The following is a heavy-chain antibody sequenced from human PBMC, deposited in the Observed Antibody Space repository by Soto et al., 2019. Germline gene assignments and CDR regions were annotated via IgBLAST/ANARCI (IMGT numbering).Heavy chain of an antibody. CDR2: ISWDGGNT. Sequence: EVQLVESGGVVVQPGGSLRLSCEASGFTFDDYTMHWVRQAPGKGLEWVSLISWDGGNTYYADSVKGRFTISRDNSKNSLYLQMNSLRTEATAFYYCVRDVNWGFDYWGQGTLVTVSS. CDR1: GFTFDDYT. D-gene: IGHD7-27*01. CDR3: VRDVNWGFDY. V-gene: IGHV3-43*01. J-gene: IGHJ4*02.